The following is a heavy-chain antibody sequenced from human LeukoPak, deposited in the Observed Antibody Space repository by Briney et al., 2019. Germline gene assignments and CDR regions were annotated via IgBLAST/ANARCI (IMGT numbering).Heavy chain of an antibody. V-gene: IGHV1-18*01. Sequence: ASVNVSRKASGYTFSSYSINWVRQAPGQGLEWMGWISTYNGNTNYAQKLQGRVTMTTDTSTSTAYMELRSLRSDDTAVYYCAKDRWRDGSSSFDNWGQGTLVTVSS. D-gene: IGHD6-6*01. J-gene: IGHJ4*02. CDR2: ISTYNGNT. CDR3: AKDRWRDGSSSFDN. CDR1: GYTFSSYS.